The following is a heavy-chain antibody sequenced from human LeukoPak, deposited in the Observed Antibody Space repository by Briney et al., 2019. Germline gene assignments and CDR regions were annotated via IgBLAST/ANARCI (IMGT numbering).Heavy chain of an antibody. V-gene: IGHV3-23*01. CDR2: ISGSGGST. CDR3: AKAYCSSTSCPFDP. D-gene: IGHD2-2*01. J-gene: IGHJ5*02. CDR1: GFTFSNYV. Sequence: GGSLSLSCAASGFTFSNYVMSWVRQAPGKGLEWVSAISGSGGSTYYADSVKGRFTISRDNSKNTLYLQMNSLRAEDTAVYYCAKAYCSSTSCPFDPWGQGTLVTVSS.